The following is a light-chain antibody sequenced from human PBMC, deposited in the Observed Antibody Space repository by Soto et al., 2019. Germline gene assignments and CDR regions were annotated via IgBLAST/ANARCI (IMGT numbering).Light chain of an antibody. Sequence: QSVLTQPPSVSGAPGQRVTISCTGSSSNIGAGYDVHWYQQLPGTAPKLLIYGNSNRPSGVPDRFSGSKSGTSASLAITGLQDEDEADDYCQSYDSSLSVSVVFGGGTKLTVL. CDR1: SSNIGAGYD. CDR2: GNS. V-gene: IGLV1-40*01. J-gene: IGLJ2*01. CDR3: QSYDSSLSVSVV.